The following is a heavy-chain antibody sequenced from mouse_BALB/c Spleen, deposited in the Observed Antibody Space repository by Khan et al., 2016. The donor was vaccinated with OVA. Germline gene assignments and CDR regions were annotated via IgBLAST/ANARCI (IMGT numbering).Heavy chain of an antibody. CDR2: INTYTGEP. Sequence: QIQLVQSGPELKKPGETVKISCKASGYTFTNYGMNWVKQAPGKGLKWMGFINTYTGEPTYADDFKGRFAFSLETSASTAYLQINNLKNEDTSTYYCSRVGYSGTMDYWGQGTTVTVSS. J-gene: IGHJ4*01. V-gene: IGHV9-3-1*01. CDR1: GYTFTNYG. CDR3: SRVGYSGTMDY. D-gene: IGHD2-14*01.